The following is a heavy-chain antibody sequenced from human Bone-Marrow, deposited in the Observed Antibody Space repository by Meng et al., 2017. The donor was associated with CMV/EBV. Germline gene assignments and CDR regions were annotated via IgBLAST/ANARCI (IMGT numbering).Heavy chain of an antibody. CDR2: ISWNNGSI. CDR3: AKAGSRGYDFWSGYGNWFDP. CDR1: GFTFDDYA. D-gene: IGHD3-3*01. V-gene: IGHV3-9*01. J-gene: IGHJ5*02. Sequence: SLKISCAASGFTFDDYAMHWVRQAPGKGLEWVSGISWNNGSIGYADSVKGRFTISRDNAKNSLYLQMNSLRAEDTALYYCAKAGSRGYDFWSGYGNWFDPWGQGTLVAVSS.